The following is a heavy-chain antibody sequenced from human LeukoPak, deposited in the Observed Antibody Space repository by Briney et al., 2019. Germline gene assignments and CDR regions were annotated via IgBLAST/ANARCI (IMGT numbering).Heavy chain of an antibody. V-gene: IGHV4-39*01. CDR2: IYYSGST. J-gene: IGHJ4*02. Sequence: SETLSLTCTVSGGSISSNNYYWGWIRQPPGKGLEWIGSIYYSGSTYYNPSLKSRVTISVDTSKNQFALKLSSVTAADTAVYYCARDRSSYLDYWGQGTLVTVSS. CDR3: ARDRSSYLDY. D-gene: IGHD1-14*01. CDR1: GGSISSNNYY.